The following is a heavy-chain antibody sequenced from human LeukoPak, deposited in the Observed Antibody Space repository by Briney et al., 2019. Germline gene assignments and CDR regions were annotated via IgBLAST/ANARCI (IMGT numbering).Heavy chain of an antibody. D-gene: IGHD3-3*01. J-gene: IGHJ6*03. Sequence: ASVKVSCKASGYTFTSYDINWVRQATGQGLEWMGWMNPNSGNTGYAQKFQGRVTMTRNTSISTAYVELSSLRSEDTAVYYCARGFKDRITIFGVVSPVYYYYMDVWAKGPRSPSP. V-gene: IGHV1-8*01. CDR3: ARGFKDRITIFGVVSPVYYYYMDV. CDR2: MNPNSGNT. CDR1: GYTFTSYD.